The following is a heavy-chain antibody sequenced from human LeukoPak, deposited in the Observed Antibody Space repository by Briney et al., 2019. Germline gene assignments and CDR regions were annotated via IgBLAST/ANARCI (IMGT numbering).Heavy chain of an antibody. CDR2: ISAYNGNT. Sequence: ASVKASCKASGYTFTSYGISWVRQAPGQGLEWMGWISAYNGNTNYAQKLQGRVTMTTDTSTSTAYMELRSLRSDDTAVYYCARDRNQLWLRVGYGMDVWGQGTTVTVSS. CDR3: ARDRNQLWLRVGYGMDV. D-gene: IGHD5-18*01. CDR1: GYTFTSYG. J-gene: IGHJ6*02. V-gene: IGHV1-18*01.